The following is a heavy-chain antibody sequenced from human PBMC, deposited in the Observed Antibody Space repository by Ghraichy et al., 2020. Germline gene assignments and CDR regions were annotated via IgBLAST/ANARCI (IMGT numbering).Heavy chain of an antibody. Sequence: SVKVSCKASGGTFSSYAISWVRQAPGQGLEWMGGIIPIFGTANYAQKFQGRVTITTDESTSTAYMELSSLRSEDTAVYYCARHLPIAAAGIYPKRYYYYYGMDVWGQGTTVTVSS. J-gene: IGHJ6*02. D-gene: IGHD6-13*01. V-gene: IGHV1-69*05. CDR1: GGTFSSYA. CDR2: IIPIFGTA. CDR3: ARHLPIAAAGIYPKRYYYYYGMDV.